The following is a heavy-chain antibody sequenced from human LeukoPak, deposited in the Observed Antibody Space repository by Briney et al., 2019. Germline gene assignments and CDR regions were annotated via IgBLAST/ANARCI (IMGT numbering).Heavy chain of an antibody. J-gene: IGHJ4*02. D-gene: IGHD2-2*01. CDR3: ARGYCSSTSCPWVDY. CDR2: IYTSGST. CDR1: GGSISGYY. V-gene: IGHV4-4*07. Sequence: SETLSLTCTVSGGSISGYYWSWTRQPAGKGLEWIGRIYTSGSTNYNPSLKSRVTMSVDTSKNQFSLKLSSVTAADTAVYYCARGYCSSTSCPWVDYWGQGTLVTVSS.